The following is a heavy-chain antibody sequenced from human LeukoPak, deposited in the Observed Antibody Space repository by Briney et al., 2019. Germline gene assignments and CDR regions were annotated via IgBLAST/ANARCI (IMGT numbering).Heavy chain of an antibody. CDR2: ISYDGSNK. CDR1: GFTFSSYG. CDR3: GAPGGYFDY. V-gene: IGHV3-30*03. J-gene: IGHJ4*02. Sequence: PGRSLRLSCAASGFTFSSYGMHWVRQAPGKGLEWVAVISYDGSNKYYADSVKGRFTISRDNSKNTLYLKMNSLRAGDTAVYYCGAPGGYFDYWGQGTLVTVSS. D-gene: IGHD3-10*01.